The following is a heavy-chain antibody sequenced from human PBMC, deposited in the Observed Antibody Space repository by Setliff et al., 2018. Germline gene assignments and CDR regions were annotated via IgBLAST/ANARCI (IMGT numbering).Heavy chain of an antibody. CDR2: IYSIGSA. CDR3: AREPSPSDALDI. J-gene: IGHJ3*02. Sequence: PSETLSLTCTVSGGSISPYYWSWIRQPAGKGLEWIGRIYSIGSATYNPSLKGRVTISLDRSENEFSLNLTSVTAADAAVYFCAREPSPSDALDIWGQGTMVTVSS. CDR1: GGSISPYY. V-gene: IGHV4-4*07.